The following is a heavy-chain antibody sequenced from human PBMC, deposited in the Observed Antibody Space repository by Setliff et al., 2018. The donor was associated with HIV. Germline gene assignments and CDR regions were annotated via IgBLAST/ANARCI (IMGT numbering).Heavy chain of an antibody. CDR2: VHHTGST. J-gene: IGHJ4*02. V-gene: IGHV4-38-2*01. D-gene: IGHD2-2*01. CDR1: GYSMSSGYY. Sequence: SETLSLTCGVSGYSMSSGYYWGWIRQPPGKGLEWIGNVHHTGSTYYNPSLKSRVTISVDTSKNQFSLKLSSVIAADTAVYYCARHAAGPDGPFDYWGQGTLVTVSS. CDR3: ARHAAGPDGPFDY.